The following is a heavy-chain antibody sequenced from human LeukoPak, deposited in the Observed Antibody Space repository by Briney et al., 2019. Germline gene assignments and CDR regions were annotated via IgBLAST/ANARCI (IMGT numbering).Heavy chain of an antibody. CDR2: IIPIFGTA. J-gene: IGHJ3*02. CDR3: AREAPSLYSSGSYRENHDAFDI. CDR1: GGTFSSYA. D-gene: IGHD1-26*01. V-gene: IGHV1-69*13. Sequence: ASVKVSCKASGGTFSSYAISWVRQAPGQGLEWMGGIIPIFGTANYAQKFQGRVTITADESTSTAYMELSSLRSEDTAVYYCAREAPSLYSSGSYRENHDAFDIWGQGTMVTVSS.